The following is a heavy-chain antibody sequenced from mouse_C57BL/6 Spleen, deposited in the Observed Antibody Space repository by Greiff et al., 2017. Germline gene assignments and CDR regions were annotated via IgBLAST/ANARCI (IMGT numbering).Heavy chain of an antibody. CDR3: TKITTEDYAMDY. V-gene: IGHV1-5*01. D-gene: IGHD1-1*01. CDR2: IYPGNSDT. CDR1: GYTFTSYW. Sequence: EVQLQQSGTVLARPGASVKMSCKTSGYTFTSYWMHWVKQRPGQGLEWIGAIYPGNSDTSYNQKFKGKAKLTAVTSASTAYMELSSLTNEDSAVYDCTKITTEDYAMDYWGQGTSVTVSS. J-gene: IGHJ4*01.